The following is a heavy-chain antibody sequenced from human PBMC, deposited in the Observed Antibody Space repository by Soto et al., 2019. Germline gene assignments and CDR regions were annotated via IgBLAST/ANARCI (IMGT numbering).Heavy chain of an antibody. J-gene: IGHJ5*02. Sequence: ASVKVSCKASGYTFTSYGIGWVRQAPGQGLEWIGWISAYNGNTNYAQKLQGRVTMTTDTSTSTAYMELRSLRSDDTAVYYCARANYDFWSGYGTNFDPWGQGTLVTVSS. CDR1: GYTFTSYG. CDR3: ARANYDFWSGYGTNFDP. D-gene: IGHD3-3*01. V-gene: IGHV1-18*04. CDR2: ISAYNGNT.